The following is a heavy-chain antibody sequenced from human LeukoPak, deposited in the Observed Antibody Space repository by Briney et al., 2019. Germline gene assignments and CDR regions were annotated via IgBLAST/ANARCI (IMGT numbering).Heavy chain of an antibody. J-gene: IGHJ6*03. CDR2: INPSGGST. CDR1: GYTFTGYY. D-gene: IGHD2-15*01. CDR3: ARTRYCSGGSCWGDYYYYYYMDV. V-gene: IGHV1-46*01. Sequence: ASVKVSCNASGYTFTGYYMHWVRQAPGQGLEWMGIINPSGGSTSYAQKFQGRVTMTRDMSTSTVYMELGSLRSEDTAVYYCARTRYCSGGSCWGDYYYYYYMDVWGKGTTVTVSS.